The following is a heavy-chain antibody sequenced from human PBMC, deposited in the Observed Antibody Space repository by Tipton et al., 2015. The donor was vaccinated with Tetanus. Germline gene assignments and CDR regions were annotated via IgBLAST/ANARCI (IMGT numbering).Heavy chain of an antibody. CDR2: INHSGST. CDR1: GGSISRSSYY. Sequence: TLSLTCTVSGGSISRSSYYWGWIRQPPGKGLEWIGEINHSGSTNYNPSLKSRVTISVDTSKNQFSLKLSSVTAADTAVYYCARGLLVVVPAARGRYNWFDPWGQGTLVTVSS. CDR3: ARGLLVVVPAARGRYNWFDP. V-gene: IGHV4-39*07. J-gene: IGHJ5*02. D-gene: IGHD2-2*01.